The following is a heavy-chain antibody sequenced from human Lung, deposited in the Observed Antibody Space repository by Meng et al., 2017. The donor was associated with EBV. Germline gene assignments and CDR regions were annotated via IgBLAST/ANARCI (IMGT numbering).Heavy chain of an antibody. V-gene: IGHV3-15*07. CDR2: IKSNTDAGTT. Sequence: AFGLTFRIGRRYWCGQTPGKGLEGVGRIKSNTDAGTTDNAAPVKGGFTISKDKSKRMLYLKMNSLKTADTAVYYCTTGTRWSSPYWYFDLWGRGTLVTVSS. J-gene: IGHJ2*01. D-gene: IGHD2-15*01. CDR1: GLTFRIGR. CDR3: TTGTRWSSPYWYFDL.